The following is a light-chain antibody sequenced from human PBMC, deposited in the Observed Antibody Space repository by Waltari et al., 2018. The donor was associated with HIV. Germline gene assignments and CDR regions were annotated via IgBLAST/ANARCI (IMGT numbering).Light chain of an antibody. CDR3: QQYNNWPYT. CDR2: GAS. CDR1: QSISSN. J-gene: IGKJ2*01. V-gene: IGKV3-15*01. Sequence: DIVMTQSSATLSVSPGERATLSCRASQSISSNLAWYQQKPGQAPRLLIYGASTRATGIPARFSGSGSGTEFTLTISSLQSEDFAVYYCQQYNNWPYTFGQGTKLEIK.